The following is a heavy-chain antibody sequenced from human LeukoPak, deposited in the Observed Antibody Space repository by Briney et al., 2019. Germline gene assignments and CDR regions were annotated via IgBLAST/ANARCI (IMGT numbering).Heavy chain of an antibody. CDR3: ARDHPLLGQAFDI. CDR1: GGPSSSGGYS. J-gene: IGHJ3*02. D-gene: IGHD3-10*01. Sequence: PSETLSLTCAVSGGPSSSGGYSWSWIRQPPGKGLEWIGYIYHSGSTYYNPSLKSRVTISVDRSKNQFSLKLSSVTAADTAVYYCARDHPLLGQAFDIWGQGTMVTVSS. V-gene: IGHV4-30-2*01. CDR2: IYHSGST.